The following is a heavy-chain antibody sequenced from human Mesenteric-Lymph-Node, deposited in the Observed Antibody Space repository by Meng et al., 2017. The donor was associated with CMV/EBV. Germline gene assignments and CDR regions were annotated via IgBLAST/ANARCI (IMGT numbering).Heavy chain of an antibody. CDR3: ARGAWGIAVAGLDY. D-gene: IGHD6-19*01. Sequence: ASGFRFSSYWMSWVRQAPGKGLEWVANIKQDGSEKYYVDSVKGRFTISRDNAKNSLYLQMNSLRAEDTAVYYCARGAWGIAVAGLDYWGQGTLVTVSS. J-gene: IGHJ4*02. V-gene: IGHV3-7*01. CDR1: GFRFSSYW. CDR2: IKQDGSEK.